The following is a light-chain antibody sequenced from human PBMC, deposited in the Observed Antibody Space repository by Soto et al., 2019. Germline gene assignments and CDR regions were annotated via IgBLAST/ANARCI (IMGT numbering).Light chain of an antibody. V-gene: IGKV3-20*01. CDR3: PHYGPSPSYT. Sequence: EIVWTQSPGTLSLSPGERATLSCRASQSVSSSYLAWYQQKPHQVPSLIVYDASPRATGIPDRFSGSGSGTDFTLTINSLEPEDFGVYYCPHYGPSPSYTFGQGTKLEIK. CDR1: QSVSSSY. J-gene: IGKJ2*01. CDR2: DAS.